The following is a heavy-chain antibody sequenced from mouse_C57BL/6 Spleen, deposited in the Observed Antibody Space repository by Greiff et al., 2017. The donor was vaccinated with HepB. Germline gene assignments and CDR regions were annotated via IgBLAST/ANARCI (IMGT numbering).Heavy chain of an antibody. Sequence: EVQVVESGGGLVQPGGSLKLSCAASGFTFSSYGMSWVRQTPDKRLELVATINSNGGSTYYPDSVKGRFTISRDNAKNTLYLQMSSLKSEDTAMYDCARIAKTINWGRGTALTVAS. CDR3: ARIAKTIN. J-gene: IGHJ2*01. V-gene: IGHV5-6-3*01. CDR2: INSNGGST. CDR1: GFTFSSYG.